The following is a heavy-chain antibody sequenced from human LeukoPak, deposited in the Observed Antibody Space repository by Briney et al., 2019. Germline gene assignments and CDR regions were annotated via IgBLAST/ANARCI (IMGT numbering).Heavy chain of an antibody. CDR2: ISTDGRGT. CDR3: AKQLGYCSDGSCYFPY. CDR1: GFTFNIYA. V-gene: IGHV3-64*04. D-gene: IGHD2-15*01. J-gene: IGHJ4*02. Sequence: QPGGSLRLSCSASGFTFNIYAMHWVRQAPGTGLEYVSAISTDGRGTYYADSVQGRFTISRDNSKSTLCLQMNSLRAEDTAVYYCAKQLGYCSDGSCYFPYWGQGTLVTVSS.